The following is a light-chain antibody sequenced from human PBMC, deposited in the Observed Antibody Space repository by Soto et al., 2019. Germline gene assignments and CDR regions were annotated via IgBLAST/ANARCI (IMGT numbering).Light chain of an antibody. CDR2: TAS. CDR1: QDIDNW. V-gene: IGKV1-5*03. Sequence: DIQMTQSPSTLSASVGDRVTITCRASQDIDNWLAWYQQKPGKVPRLLIYTASTLESRVPSRFSGSGTGTEITLTISSLQPDDFATYYCLQYNSYSRGTFGQGTQVDIK. CDR3: LQYNSYSRGT. J-gene: IGKJ1*01.